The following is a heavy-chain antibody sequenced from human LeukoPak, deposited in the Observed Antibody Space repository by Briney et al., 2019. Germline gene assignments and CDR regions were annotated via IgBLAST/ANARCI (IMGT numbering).Heavy chain of an antibody. J-gene: IGHJ6*02. CDR2: INPNDGST. CDR3: AAPVVVADIHYYYGMDV. D-gene: IGHD2-15*01. Sequence: ASVKVSCKASGYTFTSYYMHWVRQAPGQGLEWMGIINPNDGSTNYAQKFQERVTITRDMSTSTAYMELSSLRSEDTAVYYCAAPVVVADIHYYYGMDVWGQGTTVTVSS. CDR1: GYTFTSYY. V-gene: IGHV1-46*01.